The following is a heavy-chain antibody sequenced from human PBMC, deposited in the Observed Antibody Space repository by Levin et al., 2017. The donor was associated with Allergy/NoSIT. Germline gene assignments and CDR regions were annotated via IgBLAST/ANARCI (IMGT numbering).Heavy chain of an antibody. D-gene: IGHD2-2*01. CDR3: ARDPIVVVPAAGLGYYYGMDV. V-gene: IGHV3-48*03. J-gene: IGHJ6*02. Sequence: PGGSLRLSCAASGFTFSSYEMNWVRQAPGKGLEWVSYISSSGSTIYYADSVKGRFTISRDNAKNSLYLQMNSLRAEDTAVYYCARDPIVVVPAAGLGYYYGMDVWGQGTTVTVSS. CDR1: GFTFSSYE. CDR2: ISSSGSTI.